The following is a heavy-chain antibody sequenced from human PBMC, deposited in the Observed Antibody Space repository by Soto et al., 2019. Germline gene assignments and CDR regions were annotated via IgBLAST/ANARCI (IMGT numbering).Heavy chain of an antibody. D-gene: IGHD3-3*01. CDR2: ISSSSSYI. J-gene: IGHJ6*03. Sequence: GGSLTLSYAASGFTFSSYSMNWVRQAPGKGLERVSSISSSSSYIYYADSVKGQFTISRDNAKNSLYLQMNSLRAEDTAVYYFARDGGTYYDFWSGYSHYYYYYMDVWGKGTTVTVSS. CDR3: ARDGGTYYDFWSGYSHYYYYYMDV. CDR1: GFTFSSYS. V-gene: IGHV3-21*01.